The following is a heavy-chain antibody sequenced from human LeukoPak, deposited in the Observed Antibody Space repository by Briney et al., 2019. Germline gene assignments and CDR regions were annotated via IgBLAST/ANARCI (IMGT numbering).Heavy chain of an antibody. Sequence: PGGSLRLSCATSGFTFSSYAMSWVRQAPGKGLEWVSGIGASGGSTYYADSVKGRFTISRDNSKNTLYLQMSSLRVEDTAVYFCAKDLTGNTRPSFDYWGQGTLVTVSS. J-gene: IGHJ4*02. CDR3: AKDLTGNTRPSFDY. CDR1: GFTFSSYA. CDR2: IGASGGST. D-gene: IGHD3-9*01. V-gene: IGHV3-23*01.